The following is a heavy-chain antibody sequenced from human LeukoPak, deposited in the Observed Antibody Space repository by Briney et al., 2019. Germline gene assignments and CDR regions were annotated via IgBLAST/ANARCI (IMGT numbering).Heavy chain of an antibody. CDR2: FSGSGDNT. CDR1: RFTFNPYG. J-gene: IGHJ4*02. D-gene: IGHD3-10*01. Sequence: GETLRLSCAASRFTFNPYGMPWVRHAPGKGLEWVSGFSGSGDNTWYADSVKGRFTISRDNSKKTLYLQMHSLRAEDTAVYYCAKASVWTMVRVVSYFDDWGQGIQVTVSS. V-gene: IGHV3-23*01. CDR3: AKASVWTMVRVVSYFDD.